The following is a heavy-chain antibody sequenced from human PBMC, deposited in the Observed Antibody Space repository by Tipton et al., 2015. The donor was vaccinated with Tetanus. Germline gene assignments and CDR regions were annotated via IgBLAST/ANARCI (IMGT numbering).Heavy chain of an antibody. V-gene: IGHV4-59*01. Sequence: TLSLTCTVSGGSINPYYWSWIRQPPGKGLEWIGNVYSSGSTYYNPSLKGRVTISVDTSTTQFSLRLNSVTAADTAIYYCARDHRLSASYAGWFDPGGQGTLVTVSS. CDR2: VYSSGST. D-gene: IGHD1-26*01. CDR3: ARDHRLSASYAGWFDP. J-gene: IGHJ5*02. CDR1: GGSINPYY.